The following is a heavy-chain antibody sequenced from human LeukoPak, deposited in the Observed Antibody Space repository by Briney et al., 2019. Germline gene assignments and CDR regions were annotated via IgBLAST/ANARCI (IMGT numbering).Heavy chain of an antibody. J-gene: IGHJ6*02. D-gene: IGHD2-2*01. Sequence: ASVKVSCKASGYSFTDYYMHWVRQAPGQEPEWMGWINPNSGGTNIAQKFQGRVTMTRDTSIGTADMELSRLRSDDTAVCYCASALNYCSTTSRACDYYYYGLDVWGQGTTVTVSS. CDR2: INPNSGGT. V-gene: IGHV1-2*02. CDR1: GYSFTDYY. CDR3: ASALNYCSTTSRACDYYYYGLDV.